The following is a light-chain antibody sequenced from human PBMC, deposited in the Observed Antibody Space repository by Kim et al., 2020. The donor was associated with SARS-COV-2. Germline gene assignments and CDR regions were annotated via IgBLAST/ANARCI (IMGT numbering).Light chain of an antibody. J-gene: IGKJ1*01. CDR1: QSISDW. CDR3: QQYNSYPWT. V-gene: IGKV1-5*03. CDR2: KAS. Sequence: SSVGDRVTIPCRASQSISDWLAWYQHKPGKAPNLLIYKASNLQTGVPSRISGSGSGTEFTLTISSLQSDDLATYYCQQYNSYPWTFGQGTKVDIK.